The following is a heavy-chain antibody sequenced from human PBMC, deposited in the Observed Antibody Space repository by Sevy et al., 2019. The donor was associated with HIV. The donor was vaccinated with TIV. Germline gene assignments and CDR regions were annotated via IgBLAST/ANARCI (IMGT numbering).Heavy chain of an antibody. Sequence: GGSLRLSCATSGVTISNYAMNWVRQAPGKGLEWVSGISGSGGSTYYADSVKGRFTISRDNSKNTLYLQMNSLRAEDTAVYYCAKEAFYDSSGYYSHATFDYWGQGTLVTVSS. CDR3: AKEAFYDSSGYYSHATFDY. CDR2: ISGSGGST. D-gene: IGHD3-22*01. CDR1: GVTISNYA. V-gene: IGHV3-23*01. J-gene: IGHJ4*02.